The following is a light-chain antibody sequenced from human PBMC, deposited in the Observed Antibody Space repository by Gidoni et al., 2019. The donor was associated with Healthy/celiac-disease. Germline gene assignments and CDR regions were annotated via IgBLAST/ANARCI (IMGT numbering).Light chain of an antibody. Sequence: IVLTPSPATLSLSPGERATLSCRASQSVSSYLAWYQQKPGQAPRLLIYDASNRATGILARFSGSGSGTDFTLTISSLEPEDFAVYYCQQRSNWPPFTFGGGTKVEIK. CDR1: QSVSSY. V-gene: IGKV3-11*01. CDR2: DAS. CDR3: QQRSNWPPFT. J-gene: IGKJ4*01.